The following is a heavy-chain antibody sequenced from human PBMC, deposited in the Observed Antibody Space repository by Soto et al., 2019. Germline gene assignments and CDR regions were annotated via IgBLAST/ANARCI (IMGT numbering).Heavy chain of an antibody. J-gene: IGHJ4*02. V-gene: IGHV1-18*04. Sequence: QVKLVQSGAEVKKPGASVKVSCKTSGYTFTSYGISWGRQAPGQVLEWMGWISANNGNTKYAQNLQRRVTMTTDTSTNKAYMELRSLRTDDTAVYYCASVYFDFWGQGTLVTVSS. CDR2: ISANNGNT. CDR1: GYTFTSYG. CDR3: ASVYFDF.